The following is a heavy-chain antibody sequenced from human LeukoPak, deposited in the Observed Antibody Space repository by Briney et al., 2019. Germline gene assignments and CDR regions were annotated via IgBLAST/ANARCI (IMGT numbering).Heavy chain of an antibody. CDR3: ARGGGDS. D-gene: IGHD3-10*01. CDR2: MTQDGGGK. CDR1: GVTVSRYW. J-gene: IGHJ4*02. Sequence: PGGSLRLSCAASGVTVSRYWMSWVRQAPGKGLEWVAMMTQDGGGKYYVYSVKGRFTISGDNAKNSLYLQMNSLRAEDTAVYYCARGGGDSWGQGTLVTVSS. V-gene: IGHV3-7*01.